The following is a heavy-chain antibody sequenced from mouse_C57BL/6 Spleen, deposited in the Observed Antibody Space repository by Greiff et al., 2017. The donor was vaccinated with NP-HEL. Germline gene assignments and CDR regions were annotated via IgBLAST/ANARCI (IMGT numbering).Heavy chain of an antibody. V-gene: IGHV1-53*01. CDR2: INPSNGGT. D-gene: IGHD1-1*01. CDR3: ARSDYGSSFDY. J-gene: IGHJ2*01. Sequence: VQLQQSGTELVKPGASVKLSCKASGYTFTSYWMHWVKQRPGQGLEWIGNINPSNGGTNYNEKFKSKATQTVDKSSSTAYLQLSSLTSEDAAVYCGARSDYGSSFDYWGQGTTLTVSS. CDR1: GYTFTSYW.